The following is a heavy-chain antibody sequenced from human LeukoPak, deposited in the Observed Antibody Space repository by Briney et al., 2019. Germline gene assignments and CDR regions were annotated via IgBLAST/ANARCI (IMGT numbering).Heavy chain of an antibody. J-gene: IGHJ4*02. CDR1: GGSITSYY. Sequence: SETLSLTCTVSGGSITSYYWSWIRQPPGKGLEWIGYIYYSGSTNYNPSLKSRVTISVDKSKNQFFLKLNSVTAADTALYYCARGNANWGQGTLVTVSS. CDR2: IYYSGST. V-gene: IGHV4-59*01. CDR3: ARGNAN.